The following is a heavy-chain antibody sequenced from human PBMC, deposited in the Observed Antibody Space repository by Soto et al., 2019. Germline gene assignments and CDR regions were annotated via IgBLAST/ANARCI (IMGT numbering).Heavy chain of an antibody. CDR1: GGTFSSYA. Sequence: ASVKVSCKASGGTFSSYAISWVRQAPGQGLEWMGGIIPIFGTANYAQKFQGRVTITADESTSTAYMELSSLRSEDTAVYYCARDVRRGVPAAIAYYYYYGIDVWGQGTTVTVSS. J-gene: IGHJ6*02. CDR3: ARDVRRGVPAAIAYYYYYGIDV. D-gene: IGHD2-2*01. V-gene: IGHV1-69*13. CDR2: IIPIFGTA.